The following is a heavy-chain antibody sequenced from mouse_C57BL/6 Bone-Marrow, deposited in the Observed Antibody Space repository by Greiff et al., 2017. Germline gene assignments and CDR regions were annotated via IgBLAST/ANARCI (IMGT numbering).Heavy chain of an antibody. CDR2: IHPNSGST. Sequence: QVQLQQPGAELVKPGASVKLSCKASGYTFTSYWMHWVKQRPGQGLEWIGMIHPNSGSTNYNEKFKGKATLTVDKSSSTAYMQLSSLTSEDSAVYYCARLTAWFAYWGQGTLVTVSA. CDR1: GYTFTSYW. CDR3: ARLTAWFAY. J-gene: IGHJ3*01. V-gene: IGHV1-64*01.